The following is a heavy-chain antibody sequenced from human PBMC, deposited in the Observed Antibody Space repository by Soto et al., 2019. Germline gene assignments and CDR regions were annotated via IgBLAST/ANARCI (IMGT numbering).Heavy chain of an antibody. V-gene: IGHV4-61*01. CDR3: ARWKYSYADLPGDWFDS. CDR2: IYRSGST. Sequence: QVQLQESGPGLVRPSKTLSLTCTVSGASLTSGSYYWSWVRQPPGKGLEWIAYIYRSGSTNYNPSLKSRATISVDTSKNQFSLRLTSVTPADTAMYYCARWKYSYADLPGDWFDSWGQGTLVTVSS. D-gene: IGHD3-16*01. J-gene: IGHJ5*01. CDR1: GASLTSGSYY.